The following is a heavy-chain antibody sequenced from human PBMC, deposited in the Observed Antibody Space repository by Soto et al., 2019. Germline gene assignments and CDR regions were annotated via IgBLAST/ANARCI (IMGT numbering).Heavy chain of an antibody. CDR3: TRANWYSEY. J-gene: IGHJ4*02. D-gene: IGHD7-27*01. CDR1: GGSISSHY. CDR2: IYYNGNT. Sequence: QVQLQESGPGLVKPSETLSLTCSVSGGSISSHYCSCVRQPPGKGLEWIGYIYYNGNTNYNPSLKSRFTMSVDTSRNQISLKLTTVTAADTAVYYCTRANWYSEYWGQGTLVTVSS. V-gene: IGHV4-59*11.